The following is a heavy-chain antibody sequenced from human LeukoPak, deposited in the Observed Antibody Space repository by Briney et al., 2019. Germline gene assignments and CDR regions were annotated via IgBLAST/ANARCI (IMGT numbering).Heavy chain of an antibody. V-gene: IGHV4-34*01. Sequence: SETLSLTFAVYGGSFSGYYWSWIRQPPGKGLEWIGESNHSGSTNHNPSLKSRVTISVDTSKNQFSLKLSSVTAADTAVYYCARGDIVVVTAIPAYYMDVWGKGTTVTVSS. CDR2: SNHSGST. J-gene: IGHJ6*03. D-gene: IGHD2-21*02. CDR1: GGSFSGYY. CDR3: ARGDIVVVTAIPAYYMDV.